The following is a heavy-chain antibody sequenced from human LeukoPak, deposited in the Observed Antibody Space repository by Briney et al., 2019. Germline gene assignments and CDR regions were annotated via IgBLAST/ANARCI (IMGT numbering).Heavy chain of an antibody. CDR1: GFTFSSYA. V-gene: IGHV3-7*04. J-gene: IGHJ4*02. CDR2: IKADGSEK. Sequence: TGGSLRLSCAASGFTFSSYAMHWVRQAPGKGLEWVANIKADGSEKYYVDSVKGRFTVSRDNAKNSLFLQMNSLRAEDTGLYYCARYCGGGSCFDYWGRGTLVTVSS. CDR3: ARYCGGGSCFDY. D-gene: IGHD2-15*01.